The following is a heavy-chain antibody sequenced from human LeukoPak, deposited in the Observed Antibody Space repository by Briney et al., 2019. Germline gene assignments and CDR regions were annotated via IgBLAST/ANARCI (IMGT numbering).Heavy chain of an antibody. CDR3: ATLAVAGIYFDY. D-gene: IGHD6-19*01. J-gene: IGHJ4*02. CDR2: IYPGDSDM. V-gene: IGHV5-51*01. Sequence: GESLKISSKGSGSFFANYWIGCVRQLPGKGLEWMGIIYPGDSDMRYSPSFHGEVTISADKSISTAYLQWSSLKASDTAMYYCATLAVAGIYFDYWGQGTLVTVSS. CDR1: GSFFANYW.